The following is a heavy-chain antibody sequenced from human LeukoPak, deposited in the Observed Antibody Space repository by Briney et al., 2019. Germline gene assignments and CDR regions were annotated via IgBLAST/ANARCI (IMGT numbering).Heavy chain of an antibody. J-gene: IGHJ4*02. CDR1: GGTFSSYA. V-gene: IGHV1-69*05. CDR3: ARAEAGYYYDSSGYFYFDY. Sequence: SVKVSCKASGGTFSSYAISWVRQAPGQGLEWMGRIIPIFGTANYAQKFQGRVTITTDESTSTAYMELSSLRSEDTAVYYCARAEAGYYYDSSGYFYFDYWGQGTLVTVSS. D-gene: IGHD3-22*01. CDR2: IIPIFGTA.